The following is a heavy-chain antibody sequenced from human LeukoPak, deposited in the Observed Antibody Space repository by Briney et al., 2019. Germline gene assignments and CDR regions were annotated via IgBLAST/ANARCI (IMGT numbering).Heavy chain of an antibody. Sequence: PGGSLRLSCAASGFAFSNFDMSWVRQAPGKGLEWVSAISGSGESTFYAESVKGRFTISRDNSKNTLYLQMNGLRGEDTAIYYCAKRGSYFGGSDYWGQGTLLTVPS. J-gene: IGHJ4*02. CDR3: AKRGSYFGGSDY. CDR1: GFAFSNFD. D-gene: IGHD3-10*01. V-gene: IGHV3-23*01. CDR2: ISGSGEST.